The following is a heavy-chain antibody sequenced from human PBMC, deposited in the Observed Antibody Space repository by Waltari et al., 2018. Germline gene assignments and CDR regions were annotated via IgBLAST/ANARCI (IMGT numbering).Heavy chain of an antibody. CDR3: AKEAPLVQGFLWADC. Sequence: EVSLLESGGGLVQPGGSLRLSCAASGFTFSSYAMSWVRQTPGKGLEWLAGKTNGVAQDYTDSVKGRFTISRDNSKNTLYLQMNSLRAEDTALYYCAKEAPLVQGFLWADCWGQGTLVTVSS. D-gene: IGHD3-10*02. V-gene: IGHV3-23*01. CDR1: GFTFSSYA. J-gene: IGHJ4*02. CDR2: KTNGVAQ.